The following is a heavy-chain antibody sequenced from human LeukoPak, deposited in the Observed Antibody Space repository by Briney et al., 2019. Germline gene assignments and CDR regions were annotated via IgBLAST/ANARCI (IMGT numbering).Heavy chain of an antibody. V-gene: IGHV4-39*01. D-gene: IGHD3-22*01. CDR1: GGSISSSSYY. CDR2: NYYSGST. J-gene: IGHJ3*02. CDR3: VRLYDRRAFDI. Sequence: PSETLSLTCTVSGGSISSSSYYWGWIRQPPGKGLEWIGSNYYSGSTYYNPSLKSRVTISVDTSKNQFSLKLSSVTAADTAVYYCVRLYDRRAFDIWGQGTMVTVSS.